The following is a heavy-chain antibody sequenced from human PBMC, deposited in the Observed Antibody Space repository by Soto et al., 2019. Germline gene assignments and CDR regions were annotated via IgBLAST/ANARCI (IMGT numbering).Heavy chain of an antibody. V-gene: IGHV1-69*01. CDR2: LVPQFGTP. D-gene: IGHD5-18*01. CDR1: RGTFNRYA. Sequence: QVQLVQSGAEVKKPGSSVKVSCLASRGTFNRYAINWVRQAPGHGLEWLGALVPQFGTPNYATKFQDRVTILADESTNTTAMEVRALTSDATAVYYCARQNVDTPVVPFDVWGQGTLVAVSS. CDR3: ARQNVDTPVVPFDV. J-gene: IGHJ4*02.